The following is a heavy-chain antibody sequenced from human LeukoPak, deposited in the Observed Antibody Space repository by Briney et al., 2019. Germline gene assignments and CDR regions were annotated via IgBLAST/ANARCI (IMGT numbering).Heavy chain of an antibody. CDR2: ISGSGRNT. V-gene: IGHV3-23*01. CDR3: ANPRGYGLFDY. CDR1: GFTFSSYA. D-gene: IGHD5-18*01. J-gene: IGHJ4*02. Sequence: GGSLRLSCAASGFTFSSYAMTWVRQAPGKGLEWVSGISGSGRNTYYADSVKGRFTISRDNTKNTLYLQMNSLRAEDTAVYYCANPRGYGLFDYWGQGTLVTVSS.